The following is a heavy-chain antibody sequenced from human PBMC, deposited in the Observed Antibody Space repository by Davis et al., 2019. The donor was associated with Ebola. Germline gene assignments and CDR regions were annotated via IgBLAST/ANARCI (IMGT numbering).Heavy chain of an antibody. V-gene: IGHV6-1*01. Sequence: SQTLSLTCAISGDSVSSNSSAWNWIRQSPSRGLELLGRTYYRSNWYNDYAVSVKSRITINPDTSKNQFSLQLNSVTPEDTAVYYCALAVDYYYGMDVWGQGTTVTVSS. CDR1: GDSVSSNSSA. J-gene: IGHJ6*02. CDR2: TYYRSNWYN. CDR3: ALAVDYYYGMDV. D-gene: IGHD6-19*01.